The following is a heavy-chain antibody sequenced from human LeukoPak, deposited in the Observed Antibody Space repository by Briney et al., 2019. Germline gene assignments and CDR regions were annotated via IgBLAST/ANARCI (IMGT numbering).Heavy chain of an antibody. V-gene: IGHV1-46*01. CDR3: ARDNSVGDNAWWFDP. D-gene: IGHD1-26*01. CDR2: ISPTGGST. Sequence: ASVKVSCKASGYTFTSYYMHWVRQAPGQGLEWMGLISPTGGSTGYAQKFQGRVTMTRDMSTSIDYMELSSLRSEDTAIYYCARDNSVGDNAWWFDPWGQGTLVTVSS. J-gene: IGHJ5*02. CDR1: GYTFTSYY.